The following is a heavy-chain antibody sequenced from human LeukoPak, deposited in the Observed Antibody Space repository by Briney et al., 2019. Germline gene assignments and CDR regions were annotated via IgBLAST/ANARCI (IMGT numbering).Heavy chain of an antibody. J-gene: IGHJ4*01. V-gene: IGHV3-48*02. CDR1: GFTFSSYS. CDR2: ISSSSSTI. Sequence: QSGGSLRLSCAASGFTFSSYSMNWVRQAPGKGLEWVSYISSSSSTIYYADSVKGRFTISRDNAKNSLYLQMNSLSDEDTAVYYCARDPGYAFWSRYRYFDYWGHGTLVTVSS. CDR3: ARDPGYAFWSRYRYFDY. D-gene: IGHD3-3*01.